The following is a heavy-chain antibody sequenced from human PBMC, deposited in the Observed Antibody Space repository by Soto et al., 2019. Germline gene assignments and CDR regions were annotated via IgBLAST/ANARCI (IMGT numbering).Heavy chain of an antibody. J-gene: IGHJ4*02. CDR3: TSDNKGLADY. CDR2: INVGNGNT. V-gene: IGHV1-3*01. CDR1: GYTSTNYA. Sequence: QVQLEQSGAEVKEPGASVKVSCQASGYTSTNYAVHWVRQAPGQGLQWIGWINVGNGNTKSSQKFQGRVTFSRDTFASTAYMEVSSLTSEDTAVYYCTSDNKGLADYWGQGTLVTVSS.